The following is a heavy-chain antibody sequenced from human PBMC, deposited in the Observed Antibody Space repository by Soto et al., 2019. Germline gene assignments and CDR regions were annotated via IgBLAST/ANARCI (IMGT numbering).Heavy chain of an antibody. CDR3: ALRSMAVVPEY. CDR1: GDSISSYY. V-gene: IGHV4-59*01. J-gene: IGHJ4*02. Sequence: QVQLQESGPGLVKPSETLSLTCAVSGDSISSYYCMWIRQPPGKGLESIGYLYYGRSANYNPSLKSRVTLSVDTSTNQCSLTLSSLSAADTAVYYCALRSMAVVPEYWGQGTLVTVSS. CDR2: LYYGRSA. D-gene: IGHD3-22*01.